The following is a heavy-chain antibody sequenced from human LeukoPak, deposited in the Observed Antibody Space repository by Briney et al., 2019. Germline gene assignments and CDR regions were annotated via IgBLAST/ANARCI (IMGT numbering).Heavy chain of an antibody. CDR3: ARSRFYFDY. J-gene: IGHJ4*02. CDR1: GFTFSTYW. Sequence: EGSLRLSCAASGFTFSTYWVGWVRQAPGKGLEWVAKIKPDGSEKDHVDSVKGRFTISRDNAKNSLYLQLNSLRAEDTAVYYCARSRFYFDYWGQGTLVTVSS. CDR2: IKPDGSEK. V-gene: IGHV3-7*01.